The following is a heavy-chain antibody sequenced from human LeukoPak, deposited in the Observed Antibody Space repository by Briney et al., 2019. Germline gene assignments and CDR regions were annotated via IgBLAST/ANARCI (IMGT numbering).Heavy chain of an antibody. D-gene: IGHD6-19*01. CDR3: AKDKELLQWLVRPYYFDY. Sequence: GGSLRLSCAASGFTFDDYAMHWFRQAPGKGREWVSLISGDGGSTYYADSVKGRFTISRDNSKNSLYLQMNSLRTDDAALYYCAKDKELLQWLVRPYYFDYWGQGTLVTVSS. J-gene: IGHJ4*02. CDR2: ISGDGGST. V-gene: IGHV3-43*02. CDR1: GFTFDDYA.